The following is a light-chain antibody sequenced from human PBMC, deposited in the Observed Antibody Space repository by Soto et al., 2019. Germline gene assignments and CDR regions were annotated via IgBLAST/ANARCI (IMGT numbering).Light chain of an antibody. Sequence: EIVMLQSQLALPVTPGEPASISCRSSQSLLHSNGYNYLDWYLQQPGQSPQLLIFLGSNRASGVTGRLSGSGPGTDFTLKISRVEAGDVIIYYCMQALQAPQLTFGGGTRVEIK. CDR2: LGS. CDR3: MQALQAPQLT. CDR1: QSLLHSNGYNY. V-gene: IGKV2-28*01. J-gene: IGKJ4*01.